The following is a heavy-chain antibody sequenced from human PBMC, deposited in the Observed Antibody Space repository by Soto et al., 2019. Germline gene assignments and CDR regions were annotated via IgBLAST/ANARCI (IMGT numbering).Heavy chain of an antibody. Sequence: TSETLSLTCTVSGGSISSYYWSWIRQPPGKGLEWIGYIYYSGSTNYNPSLKSRVTISVDTSKNQFSLKLSSVTAADTAVYYCARQVYYALDYWGQGTLVTVSS. V-gene: IGHV4-59*08. D-gene: IGHD1-20*01. CDR2: IYYSGST. J-gene: IGHJ4*02. CDR1: GGSISSYY. CDR3: ARQVYYALDY.